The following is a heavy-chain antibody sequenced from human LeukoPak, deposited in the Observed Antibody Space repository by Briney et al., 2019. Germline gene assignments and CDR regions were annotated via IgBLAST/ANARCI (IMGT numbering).Heavy chain of an antibody. D-gene: IGHD4-17*01. CDR2: ISYDGSNK. Sequence: GGSLRLSCAASGFTFSSYAMHWVRQAPGKGLEWVAVISYDGSNKYYADSVKGRFTISRDNSKNTLYLQMNSLRAEDTAVYYCAKAPVPRPIRAFDIWGQGTMVTVSS. CDR3: AKAPVPRPIRAFDI. CDR1: GFTFSSYA. J-gene: IGHJ3*02. V-gene: IGHV3-30-3*01.